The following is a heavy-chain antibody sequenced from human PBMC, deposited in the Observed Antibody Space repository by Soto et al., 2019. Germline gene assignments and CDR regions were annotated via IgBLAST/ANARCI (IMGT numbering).Heavy chain of an antibody. CDR3: AREGSSGRLGFDY. J-gene: IGHJ4*02. Sequence: ASVKVSCTASGYTFAVCGFSWVRQAPGQGLEWMGWINAYNGNTNYAQKLQGRVTMTTDTSTSTAYMELRSLRSDDTAVYYCAREGSSGRLGFDYWGQGTLVTV. CDR2: INAYNGNT. CDR1: GYTFAVCG. D-gene: IGHD6-19*01. V-gene: IGHV1-18*01.